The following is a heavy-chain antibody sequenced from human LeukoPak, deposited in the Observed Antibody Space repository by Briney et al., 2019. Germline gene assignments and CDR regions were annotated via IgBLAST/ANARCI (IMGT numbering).Heavy chain of an antibody. J-gene: IGHJ5*02. CDR3: ARGAHSGSFSSWFHP. CDR2: IIPMHAPA. CDR1: GGTFNKYA. V-gene: IGHV1-69*05. D-gene: IGHD3-10*01. Sequence: AASVKVSCKASGGTFNKYAITWVRQAPGQGLEWMGGIIPMHAPASYAQNFQGRVTITTDESTSTAYMELSSLKSEDTALYYCARGAHSGSFSSWFHPWGQGTLVTVSS.